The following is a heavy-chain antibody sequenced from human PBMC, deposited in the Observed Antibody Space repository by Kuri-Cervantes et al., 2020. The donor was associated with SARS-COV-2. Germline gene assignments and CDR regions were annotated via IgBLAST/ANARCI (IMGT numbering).Heavy chain of an antibody. CDR2: INPNSGGT. D-gene: IGHD3-10*01. V-gene: IGHV1-2*06. CDR1: GYTFTGYY. Sequence: ASVKVICKASGYTFTGYYMHWVRQAPGQGLECMGRINPNSGGTDYAHKFQGRVTLTRDTSISTAYMELSRLRSDDTAVYYCAKMGSMVRGVSGTDVWGQGTTVTVSS. J-gene: IGHJ6*02. CDR3: AKMGSMVRGVSGTDV.